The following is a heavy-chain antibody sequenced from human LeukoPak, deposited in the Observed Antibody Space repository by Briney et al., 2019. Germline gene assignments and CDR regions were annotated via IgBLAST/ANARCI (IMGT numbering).Heavy chain of an antibody. CDR2: IYYSGST. V-gene: IGHV4-31*03. D-gene: IGHD3-22*01. CDR1: GGSISSGGYY. J-gene: IGHJ6*02. CDR3: ARGYYDSSGYYYHYYYGMDV. Sequence: SQTLSLTCTVSGGSISSGGYYWSWIRQHPGKGLEWIGYIYYSGSTYYNPSLKSRVTISVDTSKNQFSLKLSSVTAADTAVYYCARGYYDSSGYYYHYYYGMDVWGQGTTVTVSS.